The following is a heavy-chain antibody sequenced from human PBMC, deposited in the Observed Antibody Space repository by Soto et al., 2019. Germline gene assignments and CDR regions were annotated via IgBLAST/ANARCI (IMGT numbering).Heavy chain of an antibody. D-gene: IGHD3-22*01. Sequence: PSETLSLTCGVHGGSLTGYFWNWIRQSPGKGLEWIGEINHGGTTTYNPSLKSRVTISLDTSKNQFSLRLSSVTAADTAVYYCARQGWDSSYYGDDFWGQGALVTVPQ. CDR2: INHGGTT. CDR3: ARQGWDSSYYGDDF. J-gene: IGHJ4*02. CDR1: GGSLTGYF. V-gene: IGHV4-34*01.